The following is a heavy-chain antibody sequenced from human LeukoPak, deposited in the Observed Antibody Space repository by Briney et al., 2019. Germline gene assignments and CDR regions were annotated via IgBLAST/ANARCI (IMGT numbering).Heavy chain of an antibody. CDR1: GGSISSGDYY. CDR2: IYYSGST. D-gene: IGHD2-2*01. V-gene: IGHV4-30-4*01. CDR3: ARVDIVVARGIDY. Sequence: SETLSLTCTVSGGSISSGDYYWSWIRQPPGKGLERIGYIYYSGSTYYNPSLKSRVTISVDTSKNQFSLKLSSVTAADTAVYYCARVDIVVARGIDYWGQGTLVTVSS. J-gene: IGHJ4*02.